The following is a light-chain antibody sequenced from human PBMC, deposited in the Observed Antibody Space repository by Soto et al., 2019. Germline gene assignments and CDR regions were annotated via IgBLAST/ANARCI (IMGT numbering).Light chain of an antibody. Sequence: DIQMTQSPSTLSASVGDRVTITCRASQTISSRLAWYQRKPGKAPKLLIYKTSSLESGVPSRFSGSGSGTEFTLTISSLQPDDLGIYYCQHYDTYSPFGGGTKVEIK. CDR3: QHYDTYSP. V-gene: IGKV1-5*03. CDR2: KTS. J-gene: IGKJ4*02. CDR1: QTISSR.